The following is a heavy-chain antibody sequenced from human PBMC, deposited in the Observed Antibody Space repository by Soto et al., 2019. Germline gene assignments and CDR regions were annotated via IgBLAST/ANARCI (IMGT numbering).Heavy chain of an antibody. J-gene: IGHJ6*02. CDR2: ISWNSAII. V-gene: IGHV3-9*01. Sequence: EVQLEESGGGLVQAGRSLRLSCAASRFTFDDYALHWVRQAPGKGLEWVSGISWNSAIISYADSVKGRFSISRDNAKRTLSLQMNSLTEEDTAIYYCAKGLRRLLRTQYYYGLDVWGRGTTVTVSS. CDR1: RFTFDDYA. CDR3: AKGLRRLLRTQYYYGLDV. D-gene: IGHD3-16*01.